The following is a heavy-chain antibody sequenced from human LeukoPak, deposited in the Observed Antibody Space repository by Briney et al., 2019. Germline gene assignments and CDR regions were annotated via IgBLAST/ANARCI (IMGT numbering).Heavy chain of an antibody. Sequence: GGSLRLSCAASGFTFNPYSMNWVRQAPGKGLEWISYISSTSSTIYYADSVKGRFTISRDNAKNSLYLQMNSLRAEDTAVYYAAVGYYYGMDVWGQGTTVTGTS. CDR1: GFTFNPYS. CDR2: ISSTSSTI. J-gene: IGHJ6*02. D-gene: IGHD6-13*01. V-gene: IGHV3-48*04. CDR3: AVGYYYGMDV.